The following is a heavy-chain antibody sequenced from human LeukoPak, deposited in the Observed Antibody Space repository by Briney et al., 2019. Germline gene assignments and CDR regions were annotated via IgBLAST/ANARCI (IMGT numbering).Heavy chain of an antibody. CDR1: GFTFSSYG. D-gene: IGHD6-13*01. CDR2: IRYDGSNK. J-gene: IGHJ6*03. V-gene: IGHV3-30*02. CDR3: AKDHIAAAAPLYMDV. Sequence: PGGSLRLSCAASGFTFSSYGMHWVRQAPGKGLEWVAFIRYDGSNKYYADSVKGRFTISRDNSKNTLYLQMNSLRAEDTAVYYCAKDHIAAAAPLYMDVWGKGTTVTISS.